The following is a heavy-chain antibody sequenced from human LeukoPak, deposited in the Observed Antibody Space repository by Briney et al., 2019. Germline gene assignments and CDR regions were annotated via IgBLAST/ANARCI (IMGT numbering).Heavy chain of an antibody. V-gene: IGHV3-23*01. J-gene: IGHJ4*02. CDR2: ISGSGGST. CDR3: ARDERYCSGGSCYQYFDY. CDR1: GFTFSSYA. D-gene: IGHD2-15*01. Sequence: GGSLRLSCAASGFTFSSYAMSWVRQAPGKGLEWVSAISGSGGSTYYADSVKGRFTISRDNSKNTLYLQMDSLRAEDTAVYYCARDERYCSGGSCYQYFDYWGQGTLVTVSS.